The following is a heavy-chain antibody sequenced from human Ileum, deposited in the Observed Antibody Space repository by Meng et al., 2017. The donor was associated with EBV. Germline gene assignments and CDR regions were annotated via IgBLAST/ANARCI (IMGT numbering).Heavy chain of an antibody. CDR1: GYRCTDFG. Sequence: QVQLVQGGAEEKKAGASVNVSCKASGYRCTDFGISWVRQAPGQGPEWMGWITTYNGDTKYAQKFQGRVTMTRETSTNTAYMELTSLRSDDTAVYYCARTYYGSYGFDYWGQGTLVTVSS. V-gene: IGHV1-18*01. J-gene: IGHJ4*02. CDR2: ITTYNGDT. CDR3: ARTYYGSYGFDY. D-gene: IGHD3-10*01.